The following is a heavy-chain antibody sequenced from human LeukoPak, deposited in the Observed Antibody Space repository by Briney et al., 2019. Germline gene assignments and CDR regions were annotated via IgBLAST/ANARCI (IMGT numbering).Heavy chain of an antibody. CDR2: IKQDGSEK. J-gene: IGHJ4*02. CDR3: ANGYCSGGSCYWALGY. CDR1: GFTFSSYW. Sequence: GGSLRLSCAASGFTFSSYWMSWVRQAPGKGLEWVANIKQDGSEKYYVDSVKGRFTISRDSSRSTLYLQMNSLRAEDTAVYFCANGYCSGGSCYWALGYWGQGALVTVSS. V-gene: IGHV3-7*03. D-gene: IGHD2-15*01.